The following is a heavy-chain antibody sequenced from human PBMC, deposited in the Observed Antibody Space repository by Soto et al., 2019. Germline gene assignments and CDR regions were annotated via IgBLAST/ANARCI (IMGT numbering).Heavy chain of an antibody. Sequence: PXGTLSLTCTVSGGSISSYYWSWIRQPPGKGLEWIGYIYYSGSTNYNPSLKSRVTISVDTSKNQFSLKLSSVTAADTAVYYCARGMSGSWYPVNWFDPWGQGTLVTVSS. CDR3: ARGMSGSWYPVNWFDP. CDR1: GGSISSYY. V-gene: IGHV4-59*01. CDR2: IYYSGST. D-gene: IGHD6-13*01. J-gene: IGHJ5*02.